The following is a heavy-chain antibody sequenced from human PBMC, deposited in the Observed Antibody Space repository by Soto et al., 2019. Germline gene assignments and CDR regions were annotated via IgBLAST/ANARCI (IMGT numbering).Heavy chain of an antibody. Sequence: GASVKVSCKASGGTFSSYAISWVRQAPGQGLEWMGGIIPIFGTANYAQKFQGRVTITADESTSTAYMELSSLRSEDTAVYYCAVIPPGIAVAGNWYFDLWGRGTLVTVS. D-gene: IGHD6-19*01. CDR3: AVIPPGIAVAGNWYFDL. J-gene: IGHJ2*01. V-gene: IGHV1-69*13. CDR2: IIPIFGTA. CDR1: GGTFSSYA.